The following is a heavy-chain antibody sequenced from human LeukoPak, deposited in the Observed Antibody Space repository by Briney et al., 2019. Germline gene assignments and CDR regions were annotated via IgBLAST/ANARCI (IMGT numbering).Heavy chain of an antibody. Sequence: ASVKVSCKASGYTFTNYYMHWVRQAPGQGLEWMGIINPTRGVTTYAQKFQGRVTMTRDTSTSTVYMELSSLRSEDTAVYYCATGLGGGHSSSWYYFDYWGQGTLVTVSS. V-gene: IGHV1-46*01. J-gene: IGHJ4*02. CDR3: ATGLGGGHSSSWYYFDY. D-gene: IGHD6-13*01. CDR2: INPTRGVT. CDR1: GYTFTNYY.